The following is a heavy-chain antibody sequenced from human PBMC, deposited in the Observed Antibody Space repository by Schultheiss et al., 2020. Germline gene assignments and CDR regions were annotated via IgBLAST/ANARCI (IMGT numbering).Heavy chain of an antibody. J-gene: IGHJ5*02. D-gene: IGHD3-3*01. Sequence: GSLRLSCTVSGGSISSSSYYWGWIRQPPGKGLEWIGSIYYSGSTYYNPSLKSRVTISVDTSKNQFSLKLSTVTAADTAVYYCARQSYYDFWSGYSYWFDPWGQGTLVTVSS. V-gene: IGHV4-39*01. CDR2: IYYSGST. CDR1: GGSISSSSYY. CDR3: ARQSYYDFWSGYSYWFDP.